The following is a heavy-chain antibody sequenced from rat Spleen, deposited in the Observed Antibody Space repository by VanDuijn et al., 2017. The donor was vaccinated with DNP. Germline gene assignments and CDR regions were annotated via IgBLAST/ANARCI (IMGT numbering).Heavy chain of an antibody. CDR1: GFSLTSYT. J-gene: IGHJ2*01. D-gene: IGHD1-10*01. V-gene: IGHV2-6*01. Sequence: QVQLKESGPGLVQPSQTLSLTCTVSGFSLTSYTVSWVRQPPGKGLEWLAAMSSGGSTYYNSTLKSRLTISRDTSKSQVFLEMNSLQTEDKGIYFWTRDHTNYYFDYWGQGVMVTVSS. CDR3: TRDHTNYYFDY. CDR2: MSSGGST.